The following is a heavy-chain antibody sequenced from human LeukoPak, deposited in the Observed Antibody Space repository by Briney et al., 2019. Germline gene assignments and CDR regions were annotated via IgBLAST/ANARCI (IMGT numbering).Heavy chain of an antibody. CDR3: VRDYRDSSGDHQHFDY. J-gene: IGHJ4*02. D-gene: IGHD3-22*01. Sequence: PGGSLRLSCAASGFTFSSYAMHWVRQAPGKGLEWVAVISYDGSNKYYADSVKGRFTISRDNAKNSLYLQMSSLRAEDTAVYYCVRDYRDSSGDHQHFDYWGQGALVTVSS. CDR1: GFTFSSYA. V-gene: IGHV3-30-3*01. CDR2: ISYDGSNK.